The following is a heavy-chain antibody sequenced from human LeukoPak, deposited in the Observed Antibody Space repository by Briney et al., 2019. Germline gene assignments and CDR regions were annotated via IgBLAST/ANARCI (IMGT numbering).Heavy chain of an antibody. V-gene: IGHV3-20*04. CDR3: ARPMVRGGGYYYYYMDV. J-gene: IGHJ6*03. CDR2: INWNGGST. Sequence: TGGSLRLSCAASGFTFDDYGMSWVRQAPGKGLEWVSGINWNGGSTGYADSVKGRFTISRDNAKNSLYLQMNSLRAEDTALYYCARPMVRGGGYYYYYMDVWGKGTTVTVSS. D-gene: IGHD3-10*01. CDR1: GFTFDDYG.